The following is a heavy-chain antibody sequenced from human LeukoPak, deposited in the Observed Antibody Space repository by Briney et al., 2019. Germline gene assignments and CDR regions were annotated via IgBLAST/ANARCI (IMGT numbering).Heavy chain of an antibody. CDR1: GGSISNKY. Sequence: PSKTLSLTCTVSGGSISNKYWSWIRQPPGKGLEWIGYIYYSGNTNYNPSLKSRVTILVDTSKNQVSLKLSSVTAADTAVYFCARDWGVGGRPGYMDVWGKGTTVTVSS. CDR2: IYYSGNT. D-gene: IGHD6-6*01. V-gene: IGHV4-59*01. J-gene: IGHJ6*03. CDR3: ARDWGVGGRPGYMDV.